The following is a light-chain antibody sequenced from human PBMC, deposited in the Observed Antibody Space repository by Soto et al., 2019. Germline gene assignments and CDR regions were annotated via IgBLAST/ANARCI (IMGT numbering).Light chain of an antibody. CDR1: SSDIDVYNF. CDR3: SSYTTRTTQV. V-gene: IGLV2-14*03. Sequence: QSALTQPASVSGSRGQSITNSCTGTSSDIDVYNFVSWYQQHPGRTPKLMIYDVTNRPSGISDRFSGSKSGNTASLTISGLQAEDEADYYCSSYTTRTTQVFGGGTNLTVL. CDR2: DVT. J-gene: IGLJ3*02.